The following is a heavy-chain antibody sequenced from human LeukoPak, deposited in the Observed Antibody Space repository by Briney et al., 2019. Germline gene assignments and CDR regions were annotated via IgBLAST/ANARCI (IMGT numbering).Heavy chain of an antibody. CDR3: ARDSSSWYGTPYFAY. CDR2: IRSKANNYAT. Sequence: GGSLKLSCAASGFTFSGSGMHWVRQASGKGLEWVGRIRSKANNYATAYAASVKGRFTISRDDSKNTAYLQMNSLRAEDTAVYYCARDSSSWYGTPYFAYWGQGTLVTVPS. CDR1: GFTFSGSG. V-gene: IGHV3-73*01. D-gene: IGHD6-13*01. J-gene: IGHJ4*02.